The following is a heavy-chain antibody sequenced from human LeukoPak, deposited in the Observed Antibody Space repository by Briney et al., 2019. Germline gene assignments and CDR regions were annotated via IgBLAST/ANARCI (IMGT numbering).Heavy chain of an antibody. CDR1: RGSISSSNYY. D-gene: IGHD2-15*01. V-gene: IGHV4-39*07. CDR2: IYYSGTT. CDR3: ATGRTNYYYYMDV. Sequence: SETLSLTCSVSRGSISSSNYYWGWIRQPPGNGLEWIGNIYYSGTTYYNPSLPSLKSRVTILVDTSKNQFSLKLSSVTAADTAVYYCATGRTNYYYYMDVWGKGTTVTISS. J-gene: IGHJ6*03.